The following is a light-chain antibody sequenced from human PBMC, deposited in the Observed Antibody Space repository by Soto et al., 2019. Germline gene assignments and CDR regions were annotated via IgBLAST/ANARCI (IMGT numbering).Light chain of an antibody. CDR1: QVVRSDY. CDR3: QQYDASPT. J-gene: IGKJ4*01. V-gene: IGKV3-20*01. CDR2: GAS. Sequence: VLTQSPGTLSLSPGERATLSCRASQVVRSDYLAWYQQKPGQAPRLLRYGASSRATGTPDRFTGSGSGTDSSLTISKLDADDLAVYFCQQYDASPTFGGGTKVEIK.